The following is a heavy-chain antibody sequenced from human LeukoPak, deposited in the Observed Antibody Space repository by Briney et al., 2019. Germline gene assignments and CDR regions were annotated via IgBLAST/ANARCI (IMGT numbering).Heavy chain of an antibody. V-gene: IGHV4-59*01. Sequence: SETLSLTCTVSGDSISNFYWSWIRQPPGKGLEWIGNIYHSGKTKYNPSLKSRVTISIDTSKHQFSLKLTSVTAADTAIYYRARGGDTSSWFDPWGQGTLVTVAS. J-gene: IGHJ5*02. CDR1: GDSISNFY. CDR3: ARGGDTSSWFDP. D-gene: IGHD6-13*01. CDR2: IYHSGKT.